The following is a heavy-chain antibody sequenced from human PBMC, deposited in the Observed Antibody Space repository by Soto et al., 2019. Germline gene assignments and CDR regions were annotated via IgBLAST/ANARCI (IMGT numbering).Heavy chain of an antibody. J-gene: IGHJ6*02. Sequence: PGGSLRLSCTASGFTFGDYAMSWFRQAPGKELKWVGFIRSKVYGGTTEYAASVKGRFTISRDDSKSIAYLQMNILKTEDTVVYYCTRGREMALYYYYGMDVWGQGTTVTVSS. V-gene: IGHV3-49*03. CDR2: IRSKVYGGTT. CDR3: TRGREMALYYYYGMDV. D-gene: IGHD2-8*01. CDR1: GFTFGDYA.